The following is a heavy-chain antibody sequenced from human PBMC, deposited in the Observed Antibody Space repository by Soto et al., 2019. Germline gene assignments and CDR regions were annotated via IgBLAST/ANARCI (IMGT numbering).Heavy chain of an antibody. Sequence: QVQVVESGGGVVQPGRSLRLSCAASGFTFRNYGMHWVRQAPGKGPEWVAVISDDGSNIFYADSVKGRFAISRDNSKSTLYLQMNSLRSEDTAVYYCGKQSVEYSASYAVDIWGQGTMVTVSS. J-gene: IGHJ3*02. CDR2: ISDDGSNI. D-gene: IGHD6-6*01. V-gene: IGHV3-30*18. CDR3: GKQSVEYSASYAVDI. CDR1: GFTFRNYG.